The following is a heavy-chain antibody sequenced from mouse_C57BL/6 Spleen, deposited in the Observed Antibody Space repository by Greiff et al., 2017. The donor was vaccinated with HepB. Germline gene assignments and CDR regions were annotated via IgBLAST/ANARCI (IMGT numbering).Heavy chain of an antibody. V-gene: IGHV1-20*01. D-gene: IGHD2-4*01. Sequence: EVQLQQSGPELVKPGDSVKISCKASGYSFTGYFMNWVMQSHGKSLEWIGRINPYNGDTFYNQKFKGKATLTVDKSSSTAHMELRSLTSEDSAVYYCARGGAYYDYDGAWFAYWGQGTLVTVSA. CDR1: GYSFTGYF. CDR3: ARGGAYYDYDGAWFAY. J-gene: IGHJ3*01. CDR2: INPYNGDT.